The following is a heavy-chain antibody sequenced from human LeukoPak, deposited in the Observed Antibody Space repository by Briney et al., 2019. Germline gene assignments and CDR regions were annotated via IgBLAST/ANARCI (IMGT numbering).Heavy chain of an antibody. J-gene: IGHJ5*02. V-gene: IGHV1-8*01. CDR3: ARVAYRPGGFDP. Sequence: GASVTVSCKASGYTFTSYDINWVRQATGQGPEWMGWMNPNSVNTGYAQKFQGRVTMTRNTSISTAYMELSSLRSEDTAVYYCARVAYRPGGFDPWGQGTLVTVSS. D-gene: IGHD4-11*01. CDR2: MNPNSVNT. CDR1: GYTFTSYD.